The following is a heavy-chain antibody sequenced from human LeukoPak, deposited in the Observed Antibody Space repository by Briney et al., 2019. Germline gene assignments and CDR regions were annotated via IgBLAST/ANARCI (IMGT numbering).Heavy chain of an antibody. CDR2: INHSGST. J-gene: IGHJ4*02. CDR3: ATGQAQFDY. CDR1: GGSFSGYY. Sequence: SETLSLTCAVYGGSFSGYYWSWIRQPPGKGPEWIGEINHSGSTNYNPSLKSRVTISVDMSKNQFSLKLSSVTAADTAVYYCATGQAQFDYWGQGTLVTVSS. V-gene: IGHV4-34*01.